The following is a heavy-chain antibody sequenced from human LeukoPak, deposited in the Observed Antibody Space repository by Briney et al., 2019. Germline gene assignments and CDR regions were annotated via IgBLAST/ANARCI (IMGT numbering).Heavy chain of an antibody. CDR3: ARTDSSGYRDAFDI. CDR2: IYSGGST. CDR1: GFTVSSNY. J-gene: IGHJ3*02. V-gene: IGHV3-66*01. D-gene: IGHD3-22*01. Sequence: PGGSLRLSCAASGFTVSSNYMSWVRQAPGKGLEWVSVIYSGGSTYYADSVKGRFTISRDNSKNTLYLQMNSLRAEDTAVYYCARTDSSGYRDAFDIWGQGTMVTVSS.